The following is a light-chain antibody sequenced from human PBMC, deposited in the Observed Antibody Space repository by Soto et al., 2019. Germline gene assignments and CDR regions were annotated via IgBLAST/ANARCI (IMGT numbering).Light chain of an antibody. Sequence: EIVMTQSPATLSVFPGERVTLSCRASQSVSSDLAWYQQKPGQAPRLLIYAASTRATGIPARFSGSGSGTDFTLTISSLQSEDFAVYFCQQYNDWPLTLGGGTKVEIK. CDR1: QSVSSD. CDR3: QQYNDWPLT. V-gene: IGKV3-15*01. CDR2: AAS. J-gene: IGKJ4*01.